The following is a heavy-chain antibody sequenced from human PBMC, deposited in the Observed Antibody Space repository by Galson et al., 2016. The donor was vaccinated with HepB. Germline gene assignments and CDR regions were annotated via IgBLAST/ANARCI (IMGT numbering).Heavy chain of an antibody. CDR3: AMTFKGAY. J-gene: IGHJ4*02. V-gene: IGHV4-59*01. CDR1: GGSISGYY. CDR2: IHYSGNT. Sequence: LSLTCTVSGGSISGYYYNWIRQSPGKGLEWIGYIHYSGNTNYNPSLKSRVTMSRNTSKKQFSLKLTSVTAADTAVYYCAMTFKGAYWGQGTLVTVSS. D-gene: IGHD3-16*01.